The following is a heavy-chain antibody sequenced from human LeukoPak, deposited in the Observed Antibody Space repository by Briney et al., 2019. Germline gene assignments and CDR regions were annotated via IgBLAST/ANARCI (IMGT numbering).Heavy chain of an antibody. V-gene: IGHV3-23*01. J-gene: IGHJ4*02. D-gene: IGHD2-15*01. CDR1: GFTFSSYA. CDR3: AKLPGSFDY. Sequence: PGGSLRLSCAASGFTFSSYAMSWVRQAPGKGLEWVSAISGGGSTYYADSVKGRFTISRDNSKNTLYLQMNSLRAEDTAVYYCAKLPGSFDYWGQGTLVTVSS. CDR2: ISGGGST.